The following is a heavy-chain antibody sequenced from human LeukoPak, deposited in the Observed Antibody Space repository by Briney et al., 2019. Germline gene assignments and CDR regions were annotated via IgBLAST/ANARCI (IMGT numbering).Heavy chain of an antibody. CDR1: GFTFSSYA. CDR3: ASRIAVAGTGVEDAFDI. CDR2: ISGSGGST. V-gene: IGHV3-23*01. D-gene: IGHD6-19*01. J-gene: IGHJ3*02. Sequence: GGSLRLSCAASGFTFSSYAMSWVRQAPGKGLEWVSAISGSGGSTYYADSVKGRFTISRDNSKNTLYLQMNSLRAEDTAVYYCASRIAVAGTGVEDAFDIWGQGTMVTVSS.